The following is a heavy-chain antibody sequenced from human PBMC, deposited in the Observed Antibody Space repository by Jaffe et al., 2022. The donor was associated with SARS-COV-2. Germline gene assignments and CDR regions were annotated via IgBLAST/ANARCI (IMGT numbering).Heavy chain of an antibody. CDR2: IHYSGST. CDR1: GDSIWSYS. V-gene: IGHV4-59*01. Sequence: QVQLQESGPGLVKPSETLSLTCTVSGDSIWSYSWSWIRQPPGMGLEWIGHIHYSGSTNYNPSLESRLTISVDTSKNLFSLKLTSVTAADTAVYYCAREKHGRPEEYYYGMDVWGQGATVTVSS. CDR3: AREKHGRPEEYYYGMDV. J-gene: IGHJ6*02.